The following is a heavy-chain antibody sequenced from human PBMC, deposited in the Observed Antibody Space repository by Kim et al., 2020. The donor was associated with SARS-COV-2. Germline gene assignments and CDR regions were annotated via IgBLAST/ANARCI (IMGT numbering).Heavy chain of an antibody. CDR1: GFTFSTYA. V-gene: IGHV3-23*01. CDR3: AKTETTYNYAMDV. Sequence: GGSLRLSCAASGFTFSTYAMSWVRQAPGKGLEWVSVISASGTSTSYPDSVKGRFTISRDNSKSTLYLQMNSLRADDPAVYYCAKTETTYNYAMDVWGQGITVTVSS. J-gene: IGHJ6*02. D-gene: IGHD1-1*01. CDR2: ISASGTST.